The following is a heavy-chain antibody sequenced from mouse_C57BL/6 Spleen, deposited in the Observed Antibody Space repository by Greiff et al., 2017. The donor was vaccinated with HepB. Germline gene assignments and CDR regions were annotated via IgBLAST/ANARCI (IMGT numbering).Heavy chain of an antibody. CDR1: GYSFTGYY. V-gene: IGHV1-43*01. Sequence: VQLQQSGPELVKPGASVKISCKASGYSFTGYYMHWVKQSSEKSLEWIGEINPSTGGTSYNQMFKGKSTLTVDKSSSTAYMQLKSLTSEDSAVYYCARGTTVERRGYFDYWGQGTTLTVSS. CDR3: ARGTTVERRGYFDY. J-gene: IGHJ2*01. D-gene: IGHD1-1*01. CDR2: INPSTGGT.